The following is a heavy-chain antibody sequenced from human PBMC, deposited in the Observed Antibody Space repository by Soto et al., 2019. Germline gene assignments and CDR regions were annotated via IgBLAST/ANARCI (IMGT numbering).Heavy chain of an antibody. CDR1: GFTFDDYA. CDR3: AKDINSSGLVYYYYGMDV. J-gene: IGHJ6*02. Sequence: GESLKISCAASGFTFDDYAMHWVRQAPGKGLEWVSLISGDGGSTYYADSVKGRFTISRDNSKNSLYLQMNSLRTEDTALYYCAKDINSSGLVYYYYGMDVWGQGTTVTVSS. CDR2: ISGDGGST. D-gene: IGHD3-22*01. V-gene: IGHV3-43*02.